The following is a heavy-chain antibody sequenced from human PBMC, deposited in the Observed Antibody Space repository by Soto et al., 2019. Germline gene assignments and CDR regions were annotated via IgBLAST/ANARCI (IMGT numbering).Heavy chain of an antibody. CDR2: INPSGSIT. CDR3: ARRGNGFDI. V-gene: IGHV1-46*01. CDR1: GYTFISSY. J-gene: IGHJ3*02. D-gene: IGHD1-1*01. Sequence: ASVKVSCKASGYTFISSYMQWVRQAPGQGLEGMGLINPSGSITTNAHMFQGRVTMTMVTYPSTVSMELSSLISENTAVYYCARRGNGFDIWGQGTMVTV.